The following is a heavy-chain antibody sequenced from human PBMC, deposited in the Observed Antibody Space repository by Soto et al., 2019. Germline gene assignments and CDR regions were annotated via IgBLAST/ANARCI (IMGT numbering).Heavy chain of an antibody. CDR3: AKDRDYHATTIGY. D-gene: IGHD1-1*01. J-gene: IGHJ4*02. Sequence: SGGSLRLSCAASGFTFSSYAMHWVRQAPGKGLQWLAMTSYDGINTYYADSVKGRFTISRDNSKNMLYLQMNSLRAEDTAVYFCAKDRDYHATTIGYWGQGTLVTVSS. CDR1: GFTFSSYA. CDR2: TSYDGINT. V-gene: IGHV3-30*18.